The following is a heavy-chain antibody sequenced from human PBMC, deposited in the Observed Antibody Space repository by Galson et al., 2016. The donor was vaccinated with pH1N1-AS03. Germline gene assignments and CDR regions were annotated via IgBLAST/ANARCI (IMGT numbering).Heavy chain of an antibody. CDR2: IYHSGTA. V-gene: IGHV4-30-2*01. D-gene: IGHD3-10*01. Sequence: TLSLTCAVSGDSISSGKYSWSWIRQPPGKGLEWIGYIYHSGTAYYNPSLQSRVTISLDRSKNQCSLNLNSVTAADTAVYYCAGSMVRDLKMNYFLDVGGKGTTVTVSS. CDR3: AGSMVRDLKMNYFLDV. CDR1: GDSISSGKYS. J-gene: IGHJ6*03.